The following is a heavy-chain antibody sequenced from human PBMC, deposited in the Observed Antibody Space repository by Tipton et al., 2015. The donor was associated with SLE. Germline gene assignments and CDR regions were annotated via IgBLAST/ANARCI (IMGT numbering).Heavy chain of an antibody. V-gene: IGHV4-59*01. J-gene: IGHJ4*02. CDR3: ARSSYSGWWAPFDY. CDR2: MFYTGSI. D-gene: IGHD6-19*01. CDR1: GDSIGSYY. Sequence: LRLSCTVSGDSIGSYYWSWIRQPPGKGLEWIGNMFYTGSINYNPSLKSRVTISLDPSKNQFSLTLRSVTAADTALYYCARSSYSGWWAPFDYWGQGTLVTVSS.